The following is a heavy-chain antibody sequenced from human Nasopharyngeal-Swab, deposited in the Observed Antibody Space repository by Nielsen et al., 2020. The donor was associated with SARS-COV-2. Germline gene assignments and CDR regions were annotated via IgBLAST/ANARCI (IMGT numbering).Heavy chain of an antibody. V-gene: IGHV3-74*01. CDR1: GFTFSSYW. CDR2: INTDGSST. CDR3: ARDGGEHYMDV. Sequence: GESLKISCAASGFTFSSYWMHWVRQAPGKGLVWVSRINTDGSSTNYADSVKGRFTISRDNAKTTVYLQMNSLRAEDTAVYYCARDGGEHYMDVWGKGTTVTVSS. J-gene: IGHJ6*03. D-gene: IGHD1-26*01.